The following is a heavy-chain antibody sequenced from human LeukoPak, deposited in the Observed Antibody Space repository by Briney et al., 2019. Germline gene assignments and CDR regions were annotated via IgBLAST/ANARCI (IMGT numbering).Heavy chain of an antibody. CDR2: INTNTGNP. CDR1: GYTFTTYG. D-gene: IGHD3-16*01. Sequence: ASVKVSCKASGYTFTTYGVNWVRQAPGQGLEWMGWINTNTGNPTYAQGFTGRFVFSLDTSVSTAYLQISSLKAEDTAVYYCARDNGAMITFGALGAFDIWGQGTMVTVSS. V-gene: IGHV7-4-1*02. J-gene: IGHJ3*02. CDR3: ARDNGAMITFGALGAFDI.